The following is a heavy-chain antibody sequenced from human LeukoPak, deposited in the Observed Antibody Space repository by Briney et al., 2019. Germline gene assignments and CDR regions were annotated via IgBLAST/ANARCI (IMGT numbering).Heavy chain of an antibody. CDR2: IDSDGSDT. D-gene: IGHD6-13*01. V-gene: IGHV3-74*01. Sequence: GGSLRLSCAASGFTFSSYWMHWVRQAPGKGLVWVSRIDSDGSDTTYADPVKGRLTISRDNAKNTLYLQMNSLRAEDTAVYYCARVGVLEGAAAAFDYWGQGILVTVSS. CDR3: ARVGVLEGAAAAFDY. J-gene: IGHJ4*02. CDR1: GFTFSSYW.